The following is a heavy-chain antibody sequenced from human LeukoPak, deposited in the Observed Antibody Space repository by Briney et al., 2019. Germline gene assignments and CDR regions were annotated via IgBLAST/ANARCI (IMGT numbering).Heavy chain of an antibody. D-gene: IGHD2-21*01. J-gene: IGHJ4*02. CDR3: AKCRGGGDCY. CDR2: INSDGSST. Sequence: GGSLRLSCAASGFTFSSYWRHWVRQAPGKGLGWVSRINSDGSSTSYADSVKGGFTISRDNAKNTLYLQMNSLRAEDTAVYYCAKCRGGGDCYWGQGTLVTVSS. CDR1: GFTFSSYW. V-gene: IGHV3-74*01.